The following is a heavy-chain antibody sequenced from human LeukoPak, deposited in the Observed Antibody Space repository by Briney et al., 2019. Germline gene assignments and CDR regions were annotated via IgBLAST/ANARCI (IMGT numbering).Heavy chain of an antibody. J-gene: IGHJ4*02. V-gene: IGHV1-69*04. D-gene: IGHD2-21*02. CDR1: GGTFSSYN. CDR2: IIPILGIA. Sequence: ASVKVSCKASGGTFSSYNIRWVRQAPGQGLEWMGRIIPILGIASYAQKFQGRVTITRDTSTSTAYMELSSLRSDDTAVYYCAREYCGGDCSVDRNYFDYWGQGTLVTVPS. CDR3: AREYCGGDCSVDRNYFDY.